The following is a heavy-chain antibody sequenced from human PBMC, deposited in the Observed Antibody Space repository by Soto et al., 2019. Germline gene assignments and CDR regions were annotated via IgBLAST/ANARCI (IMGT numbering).Heavy chain of an antibody. J-gene: IGHJ6*02. CDR3: AKGDMVRGVIVYYYGMDV. CDR2: ISGSGGST. CDR1: GFTFSSYA. D-gene: IGHD3-10*01. Sequence: PGGSLRLSCAASGFTFSSYAMSWVRQAPGKGLEWVSAISGSGGSTYYADPVKGRFTISRDNSKNTLYLQMNSLRAEDTAVYYCAKGDMVRGVIVYYYGMDVWGQGTTVTVSS. V-gene: IGHV3-23*01.